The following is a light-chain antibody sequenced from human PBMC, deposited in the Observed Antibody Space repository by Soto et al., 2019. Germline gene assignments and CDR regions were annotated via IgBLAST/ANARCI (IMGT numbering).Light chain of an antibody. V-gene: IGLV2-23*02. J-gene: IGLJ2*01. CDR2: EVT. CDR1: NSDLGTYNL. Sequence: QSALTQPASVSGSPGQSITISCTGTNSDLGTYNLVSWYQQHPGKAPKTIIYEVTKRPSGVSKRFSGSKSGNTASLTISGLQAEDEADYYCATWDDSLRGVLFGGGTKLTVL. CDR3: ATWDDSLRGVL.